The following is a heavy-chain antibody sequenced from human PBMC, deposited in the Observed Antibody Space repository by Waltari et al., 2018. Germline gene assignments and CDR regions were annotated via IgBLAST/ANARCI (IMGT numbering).Heavy chain of an antibody. CDR1: GFKFRNYA. V-gene: IGHV3-23*04. CDR2: INGNGDYI. J-gene: IGHJ4*02. CDR3: ARDARSPGRPLDY. Sequence: EVQLAESGGGLVKPGGSLRLSCAGAGFKFRNYAMNWVRQAPGKGLEWVSHINGNGDYINYADSVKDRFTISRDNSKNTLSLQLNSLRGEDTAVYFCARDARSPGRPLDYWCQGTLVTVSS. D-gene: IGHD3-10*01.